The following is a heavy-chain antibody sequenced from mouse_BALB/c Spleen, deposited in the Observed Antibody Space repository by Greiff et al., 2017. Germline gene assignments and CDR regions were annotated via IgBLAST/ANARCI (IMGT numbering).Heavy chain of an antibody. J-gene: IGHJ4*01. V-gene: IGHV1-5*01. CDR1: GYTFTSYW. CDR3: TRWLLRGGAMDY. Sequence: VQLKQSGTVLARPGASVKMSCKASGYTFTSYWMHWVKQRPGQGLEWIGAIYPGNSDTSYNQKFKGKAKLTAVTSTSTAYMELSSLTNEDSAVYYCTRWLLRGGAMDYWGQGTSVTVSS. D-gene: IGHD2-3*01. CDR2: IYPGNSDT.